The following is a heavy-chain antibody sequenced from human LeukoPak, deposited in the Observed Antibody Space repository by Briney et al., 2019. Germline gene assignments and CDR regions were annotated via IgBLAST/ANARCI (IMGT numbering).Heavy chain of an antibody. D-gene: IGHD4-11*01. CDR1: GFSFSGFW. Sequence: PGGSLRLSCAASGFSFSGFWMSWLRQAPGKGLEWVANIKEDGKKIYQVDSLKGRFTISRDNAKNSLYLQMNSLRAEDTAVYYCARGNYYFDYWGQGTLVTVSS. CDR3: ARGNYYFDY. CDR2: IKEDGKKI. J-gene: IGHJ4*02. V-gene: IGHV3-7*01.